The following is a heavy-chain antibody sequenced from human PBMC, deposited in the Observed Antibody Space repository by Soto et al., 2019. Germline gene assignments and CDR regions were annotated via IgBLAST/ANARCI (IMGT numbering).Heavy chain of an antibody. CDR2: VSIGGST. Sequence: PGGSLRLSCAASGFTFRSYAMGWVRQGPGKGLEWVALVSIGGSTHYADSARGRFTISIDNSKNTLSLQMNSLTAEDTAVYFCAKRRGAGGYFDYWGQGALVTVSS. CDR3: AKRRGAGGYFDY. D-gene: IGHD2-15*01. J-gene: IGHJ4*02. V-gene: IGHV3-23*01. CDR1: GFTFRSYA.